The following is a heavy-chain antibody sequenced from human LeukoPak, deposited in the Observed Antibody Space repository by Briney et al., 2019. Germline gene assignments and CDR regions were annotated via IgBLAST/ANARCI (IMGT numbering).Heavy chain of an antibody. D-gene: IGHD3-9*01. CDR2: IYTTGNT. Sequence: SETLSLTCTVSGGSISSYYWSWIRQPAGKGLECIGPIYTTGNTNYNPSLKSRVTMSVDTSKNQFSLKLSSVTAADTAVYYCARQYSDILTGYHRGELYWYFDLWGRGTLVTVSS. J-gene: IGHJ2*01. CDR1: GGSISSYY. V-gene: IGHV4-4*07. CDR3: ARQYSDILTGYHRGELYWYFDL.